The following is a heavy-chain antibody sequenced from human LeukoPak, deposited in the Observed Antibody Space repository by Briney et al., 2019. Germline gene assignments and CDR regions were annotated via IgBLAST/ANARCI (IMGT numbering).Heavy chain of an antibody. Sequence: RASVKVSCKASGYTFTGYYMHWVRQATGQGLEWMGWMNPNSGNTGYAQKFQGRVTMTRNTSISTAYMELNSLRSEDTAVYYCARAPLGMVRGPMEDPWGQGTLVTVSS. CDR1: GYTFTGYY. V-gene: IGHV1-8*02. J-gene: IGHJ5*02. CDR2: MNPNSGNT. CDR3: ARAPLGMVRGPMEDP. D-gene: IGHD3-10*01.